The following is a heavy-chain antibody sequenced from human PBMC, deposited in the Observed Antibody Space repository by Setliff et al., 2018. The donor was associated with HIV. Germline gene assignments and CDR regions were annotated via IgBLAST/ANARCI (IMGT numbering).Heavy chain of an antibody. CDR1: GFTFDDYA. J-gene: IGHJ6*02. CDR3: ARGVRGVVNGMDV. CDR2: ISWDGGGT. Sequence: PGGSLRLSCAASGFTFDDYAMHWVRQAPGKGLEWVSLISWDGGGTYYADSVKGRFTISRDNSKNSLYLQMNSLRAEDTAVYYCARGVRGVVNGMDVWGQGTTVTVSS. V-gene: IGHV3-43D*04. D-gene: IGHD3-10*01.